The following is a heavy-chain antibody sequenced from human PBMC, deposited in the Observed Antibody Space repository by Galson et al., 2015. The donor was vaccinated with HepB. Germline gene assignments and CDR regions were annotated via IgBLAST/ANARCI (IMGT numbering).Heavy chain of an antibody. CDR3: ARGPTVVITTRGWFDP. V-gene: IGHV3-30-3*01. D-gene: IGHD3-22*01. CDR2: ISYDGSNK. Sequence: SLRLSCAASGFTFSSYAMHWVRQAPGKGLEWVAVISYDGSNKYYADSVKGRFTISRDNSKNTLYLQMNSLRAEDTAVYYCARGPTVVITTRGWFDPWGQGTLVTVSS. J-gene: IGHJ5*02. CDR1: GFTFSSYA.